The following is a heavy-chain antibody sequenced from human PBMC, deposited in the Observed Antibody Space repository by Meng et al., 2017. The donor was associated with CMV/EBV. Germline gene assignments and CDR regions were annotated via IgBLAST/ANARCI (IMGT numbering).Heavy chain of an antibody. CDR1: GGSISSYY. Sequence: SETLSLTCTVSGGSISSYYWSWIRQPPGKGLEWIVYIYYSGSTNYNPSLKSRVTISVDTSKNQFSLKLSSVTAADTAVYYCARVVGDVVVPAATQYYFDYWGQGTLVTVSS. CDR2: IYYSGST. CDR3: ARVVGDVVVPAATQYYFDY. D-gene: IGHD2-2*01. V-gene: IGHV4-59*01. J-gene: IGHJ4*02.